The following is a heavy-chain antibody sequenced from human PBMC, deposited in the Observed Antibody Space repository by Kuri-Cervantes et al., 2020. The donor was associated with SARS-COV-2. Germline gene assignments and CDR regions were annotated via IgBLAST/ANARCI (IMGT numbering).Heavy chain of an antibody. Sequence: GSLRLSCAVYGGSFSGYYWSWIRQPPGKGLEWIGEINHSGSTNYNPSLKSRVTISVDTPKNQFSLKLSSVTAADTAVYHCARDHYDFWSGYFFDYWGQGTLVTVSS. J-gene: IGHJ4*02. D-gene: IGHD3-3*01. CDR2: INHSGST. CDR1: GGSFSGYY. CDR3: ARDHYDFWSGYFFDY. V-gene: IGHV4-34*01.